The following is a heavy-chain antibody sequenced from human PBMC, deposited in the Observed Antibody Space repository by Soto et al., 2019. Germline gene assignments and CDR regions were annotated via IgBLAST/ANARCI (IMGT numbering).Heavy chain of an antibody. CDR2: ISAYNGNT. D-gene: IGHD3-22*01. CDR3: AREPGYYDSSGYLGY. J-gene: IGHJ4*02. V-gene: IGHV1-18*01. Sequence: ASVKVSCKASGYTFPSYGISWVRQAPGQGLEWMGWISAYNGNTNYAQKLQGRVTMTTDTSTSTAYMELRSLRSDDTAVYYCAREPGYYDSSGYLGYWGQGTLVTVSS. CDR1: GYTFPSYG.